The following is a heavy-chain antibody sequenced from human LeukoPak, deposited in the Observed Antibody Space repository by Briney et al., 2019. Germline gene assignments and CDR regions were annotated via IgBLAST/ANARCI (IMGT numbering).Heavy chain of an antibody. CDR2: IIPIFGTA. Sequence: SVKVSCQASGGTFSSYAISWVRQAPGQGLEWLGGIIPIFGTANYAQKFQGRVTITADESTSTAYMELSSLRSEDTAVYYCAGMTTVTPAYYYYGMDVWGQGTTVTVSS. CDR3: AGMTTVTPAYYYYGMDV. D-gene: IGHD4-11*01. V-gene: IGHV1-69*13. CDR1: GGTFSSYA. J-gene: IGHJ6*02.